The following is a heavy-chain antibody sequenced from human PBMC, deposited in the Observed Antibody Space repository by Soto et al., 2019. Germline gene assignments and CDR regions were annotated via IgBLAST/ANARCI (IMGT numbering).Heavy chain of an antibody. CDR3: GRAPSYYGSGVDY. CDR2: VKNRANGYAT. J-gene: IGHJ4*02. D-gene: IGHD3-10*01. V-gene: IGHV3-72*01. CDR1: GFTFSDPY. Sequence: EVQLVESGGGLVQPGGSLRLSCAASGFTFSDPYMDWVRQAPGKGLEWVGRVKNRANGYATEYAASVKGRFTISREESRNSVNLQMNSLKTENTAVYYCGRAPSYYGSGVDYWGQGTLVAVAS.